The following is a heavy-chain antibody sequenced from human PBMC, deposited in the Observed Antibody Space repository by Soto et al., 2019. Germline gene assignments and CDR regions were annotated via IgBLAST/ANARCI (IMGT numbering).Heavy chain of an antibody. V-gene: IGHV1-3*01. CDR1: GYTFTSYA. CDR3: ARGYMVRGVIPWFDP. CDR2: INAGNGNT. D-gene: IGHD3-10*01. J-gene: IGHJ5*02. Sequence: ASVKVSCKASGYTFTSYAMHWVRQAPGQRLEWMGWINAGNGNTKYSQKFQGRVTITRDTSASTAYMELSSLRSEDTAVYYCARGYMVRGVIPWFDPWGQGTLVTVSS.